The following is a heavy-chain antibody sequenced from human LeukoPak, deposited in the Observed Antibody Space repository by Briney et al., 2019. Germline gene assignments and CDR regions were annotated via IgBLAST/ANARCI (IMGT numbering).Heavy chain of an antibody. CDR3: AHRLSVDLLS. Sequence: SGPTLVKPTQTLTLSCTFSGFSLSTSGVGVGWIRQPPGKDLEWLALTYWNDDKRYRPSLKSSLTITRESSKNEGVLTMPNIDPVYTATYYCAHRLSVDLLSWGPGTLVTVSS. D-gene: IGHD3-16*01. CDR1: GFSLSTSGVG. J-gene: IGHJ4*02. CDR2: TYWNDDK. V-gene: IGHV2-5*01.